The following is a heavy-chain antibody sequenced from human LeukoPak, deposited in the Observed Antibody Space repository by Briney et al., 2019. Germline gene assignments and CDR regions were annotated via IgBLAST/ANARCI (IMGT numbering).Heavy chain of an antibody. Sequence: ASVTVSCTASGYTFTSYGISWVRQAPGQGLEWMGWISAYNGNTNYAQKLQGRVTMTTDTSTSTAYMELRSLRSDDTAVYYCARDYWESGVGDLDNWFDPWGQGTLVTVSS. CDR1: GYTFTSYG. CDR2: ISAYNGNT. CDR3: ARDYWESGVGDLDNWFDP. J-gene: IGHJ5*02. D-gene: IGHD1-26*01. V-gene: IGHV1-18*01.